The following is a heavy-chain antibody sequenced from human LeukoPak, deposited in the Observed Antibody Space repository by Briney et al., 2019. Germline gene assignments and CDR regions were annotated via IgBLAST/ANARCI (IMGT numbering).Heavy chain of an antibody. CDR3: AKATGGANTPLHS. CDR2: ITSTGGNT. Sequence: GGSLRLSCAASGFTLNTYGTAWVRQAPGKGLEWVSLITSTGGNTYYAGSVRGRFTISRDNSENTLYLQMNSLRAEDTAIYYCAKATGGANTPLHSWGQGTLVTVSS. CDR1: GFTLNTYG. J-gene: IGHJ4*02. V-gene: IGHV3-23*01. D-gene: IGHD4/OR15-4a*01.